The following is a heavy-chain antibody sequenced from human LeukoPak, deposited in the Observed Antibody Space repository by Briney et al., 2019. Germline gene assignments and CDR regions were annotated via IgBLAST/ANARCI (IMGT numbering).Heavy chain of an antibody. D-gene: IGHD1-26*01. Sequence: GASVKVSCKASGYTFTSYDIDWVRQATGQGLEWMGWTNPNSGNTGYAQKFQGRVTITRNTSISTAYMELSSLRSEDTAVYYCARRRGSVGASDYWGQGTLVTVSS. CDR2: TNPNSGNT. J-gene: IGHJ4*02. CDR3: ARRRGSVGASDY. V-gene: IGHV1-8*03. CDR1: GYTFTSYD.